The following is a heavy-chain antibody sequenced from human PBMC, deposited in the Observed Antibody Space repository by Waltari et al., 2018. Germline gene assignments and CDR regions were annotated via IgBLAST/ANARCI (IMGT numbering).Heavy chain of an antibody. CDR2: ISSSRSTI. Sequence: EVQLVESGGGLVQPGGSLRLSCAASGFTFSSYSMNWVRQATVKGLEWVSYISSSRSTIYYADSVKGRFTISRDNAKNSLYLQMNSLGAEDTAVYYCARDAVAGPLDYWGQGTLVTVSS. CDR3: ARDAVAGPLDY. D-gene: IGHD6-19*01. J-gene: IGHJ4*02. V-gene: IGHV3-48*01. CDR1: GFTFSSYS.